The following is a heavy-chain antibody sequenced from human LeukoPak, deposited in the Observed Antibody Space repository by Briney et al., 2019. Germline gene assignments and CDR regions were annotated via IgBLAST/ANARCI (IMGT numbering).Heavy chain of an antibody. V-gene: IGHV3-48*03. J-gene: IGHJ5*02. CDR3: AAIAQVGATLHWFDP. Sequence: PGGSLRLSCAASGFTFSSYEMNWVRQAPGKGLEWVSYISSSGSTIYYADSVKGRFTISRDNSKNTLYLQMNSLRAEDTAVYYCAAIAQVGATLHWFDPWGQGTLVTVSS. CDR2: ISSSGSTI. CDR1: GFTFSSYE. D-gene: IGHD1-26*01.